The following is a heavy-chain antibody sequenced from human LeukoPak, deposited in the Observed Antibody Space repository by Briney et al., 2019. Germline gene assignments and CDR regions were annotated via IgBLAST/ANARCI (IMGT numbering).Heavy chain of an antibody. CDR2: ISCSGGST. D-gene: IGHD5-12*01. CDR3: EYSGYDKAFDY. J-gene: IGHJ4*02. V-gene: IGHV3-23*01. CDR1: GFTFSSYA. Sequence: GGSLRLSCAASGFTFSSYAMSWVRQAPGKGLEWVSAISCSGGSTYYADSVKGRFTISRDNSKNTLYLQMNSLRDEDQVVYYCEYSGYDKAFDYWGQGTLVTVSS.